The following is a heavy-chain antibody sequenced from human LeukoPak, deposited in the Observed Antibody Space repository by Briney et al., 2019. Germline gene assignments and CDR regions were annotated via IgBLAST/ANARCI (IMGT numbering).Heavy chain of an antibody. V-gene: IGHV1-18*01. CDR1: GYTFTSYG. CDR3: ARDRTITMVRGVIINPDY. J-gene: IGHJ4*02. Sequence: ASVKVSCKASGYTFTSYGISWVRQAPGQGLEWMGWISAYNGNTNYAQKLQGRVAMTTDTSTSTAYMELRSLRSDDTAVYYCARDRTITMVRGVIINPDYWGQGTLVTVSS. D-gene: IGHD3-10*01. CDR2: ISAYNGNT.